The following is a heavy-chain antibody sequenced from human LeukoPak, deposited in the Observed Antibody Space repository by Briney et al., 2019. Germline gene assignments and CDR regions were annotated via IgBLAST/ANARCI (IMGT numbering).Heavy chain of an antibody. CDR3: ARQNYYDSSGYYYSGFYY. Sequence: PGGSLRLSCAASGFTFSSYWMSWVRQAPGKGLEWVANIKQDGSEKYYVDSVKGRFTISRDNAKNSLYLQMNSLRAEDTAVYYCARQNYYDSSGYYYSGFYYWGQGTLVTVSS. CDR1: GFTFSSYW. V-gene: IGHV3-7*01. CDR2: IKQDGSEK. J-gene: IGHJ4*02. D-gene: IGHD3-22*01.